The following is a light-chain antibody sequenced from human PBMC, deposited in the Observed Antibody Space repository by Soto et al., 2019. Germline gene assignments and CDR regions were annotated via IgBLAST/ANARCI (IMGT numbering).Light chain of an antibody. CDR3: LQDYNLPIT. J-gene: IGKJ5*01. CDR1: QSISSSY. V-gene: IGKV3D-7*01. Sequence: IVLTQSPATLSLSPGEGATLSCSASQSISSSYLSWYQQKPGQAPRLLIYGASTRATGIPARFSGSGRGSGTDFTLTISSLQPEDFAVYYCLQDYNLPITFGQVTRLEIK. CDR2: GAS.